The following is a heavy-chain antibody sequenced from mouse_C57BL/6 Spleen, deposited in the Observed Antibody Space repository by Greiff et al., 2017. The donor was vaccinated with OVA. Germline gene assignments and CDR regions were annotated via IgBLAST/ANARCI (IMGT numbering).Heavy chain of an antibody. CDR2: ISSGSSTI. CDR1: GFTFSDYG. CDR3: ARINYEYAMDY. V-gene: IGHV5-17*01. Sequence: EVMLVESGGGLVKPGGSLKLSCAASGFTFSDYGMHWVRQAPEKGLEWVAYISSGSSTIYYADTVKGRFTISRDNAKNTLFLQMTSLRSEDTAMYYCARINYEYAMDYWGQGTSVTVSS. D-gene: IGHD2-4*01. J-gene: IGHJ4*01.